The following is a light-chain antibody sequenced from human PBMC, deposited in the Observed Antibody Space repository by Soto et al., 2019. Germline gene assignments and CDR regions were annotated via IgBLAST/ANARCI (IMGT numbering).Light chain of an antibody. V-gene: IGKV1-5*01. CDR2: DAS. CDR3: QQYHTFPHT. CDR1: QSASTW. J-gene: IGKJ2*01. Sequence: DIQMTQSPSTLSASVGDRVTITCRASQSASTWLAWYQQKPGKAPRLLIYDASTLESGVPSRFSGRGSGTEVTLTISSLRPDDFATYYCQQYHTFPHTFGQGTKLEI.